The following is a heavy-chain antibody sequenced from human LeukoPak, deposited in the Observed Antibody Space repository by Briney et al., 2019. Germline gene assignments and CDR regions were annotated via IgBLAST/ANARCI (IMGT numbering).Heavy chain of an antibody. CDR2: IIPILGIA. Sequence: SLKVSCKASGGTFSSYAIRWGRQDPGQRLEWMGRIIPILGIANYAQKFQGRVTITADKSTSTAYIELSSLRSEDTAVYYCARDRCLGDRAPIDYWGQGTLVTVSS. CDR1: GGTFSSYA. V-gene: IGHV1-69*04. J-gene: IGHJ4*02. CDR3: ARDRCLGDRAPIDY. D-gene: IGHD2-21*01.